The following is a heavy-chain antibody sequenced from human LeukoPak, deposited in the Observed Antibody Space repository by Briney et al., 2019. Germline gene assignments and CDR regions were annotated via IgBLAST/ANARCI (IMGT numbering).Heavy chain of an antibody. CDR2: IYSGGST. J-gene: IGHJ6*03. CDR3: VRDLRDRRGYSNYYMDV. CDR1: ERIVRNSY. D-gene: IGHD3-10*01. V-gene: IGHV3-53*01. Sequence: GGSLRLTCAAPERIVRNSYMSWVRQSPGRGLEWVSVIYSGGSTDYADSVKGRFTTSRDTSKNTLYLQMNDVRAEDTGIYYCVRDLRDRRGYSNYYMDVWGKGTTVTVSS.